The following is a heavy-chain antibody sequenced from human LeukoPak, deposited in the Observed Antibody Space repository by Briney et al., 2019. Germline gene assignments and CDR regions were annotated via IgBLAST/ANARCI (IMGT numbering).Heavy chain of an antibody. CDR3: TRDNSGSRDY. CDR1: GFTFSAYW. V-gene: IGHV3-7*04. D-gene: IGHD4-23*01. CDR2: IKQDGSEK. J-gene: IGHJ4*02. Sequence: PGGSLRLSCAASGFTFSAYWMTWVRQAPGKGLEWVANIKQDGSEKYYVDSVKGRFTISRDNAKNSLYLQMSSLTVDDTAVYYCTRDNSGSRDYWGQGTLVTVSS.